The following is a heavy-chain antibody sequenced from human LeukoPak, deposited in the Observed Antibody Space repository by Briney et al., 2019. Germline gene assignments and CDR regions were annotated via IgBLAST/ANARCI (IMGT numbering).Heavy chain of an antibody. CDR2: MNPNSGNT. V-gene: IGHV1-8*01. J-gene: IGHJ4*02. D-gene: IGHD3-22*01. CDR3: ARVNYDSSGYYSGLSDY. Sequence: ASVKVSCKASGYTFTSYDINWVRQATGQGLEWMGWMNPNSGNTGYAQKFEGRVTMTRNTSISTAYVELSSLRSEDTAVYYCARVNYDSSGYYSGLSDYWGQGTLVTVSS. CDR1: GYTFTSYD.